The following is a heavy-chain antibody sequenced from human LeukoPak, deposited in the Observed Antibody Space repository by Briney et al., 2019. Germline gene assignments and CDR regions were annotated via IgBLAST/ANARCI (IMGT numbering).Heavy chain of an antibody. CDR3: AREGGYASPFDY. V-gene: IGHV4-59*08. D-gene: IGHD5-12*01. J-gene: IGHJ4*02. CDR2: ISYSGST. Sequence: PSETLSLTCTVSGGSIRSYYWSWIRQPPGKGLEWIGYISYSGSTNYIPSLESRVTISVDTSKNQFSLKLTSVTAADTAVYYCAREGGYASPFDYWGQGTLVTVSS. CDR1: GGSIRSYY.